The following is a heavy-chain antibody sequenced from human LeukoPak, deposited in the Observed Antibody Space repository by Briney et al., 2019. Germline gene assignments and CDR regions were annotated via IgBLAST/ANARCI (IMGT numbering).Heavy chain of an antibody. CDR2: IYHSGST. CDR3: ARVPKPGWFDP. Sequence: SETLSLTCTVSGYSISSGHYWGWIRQPPGKGLEWIGSIYHSGSTYYNPSLKSRVTISVDTSKNQFSLKLSSVTAAGTAVYYCARVPKPGWFDPWGQGTLVTVSS. V-gene: IGHV4-38-2*02. J-gene: IGHJ5*02. CDR1: GYSISSGHY.